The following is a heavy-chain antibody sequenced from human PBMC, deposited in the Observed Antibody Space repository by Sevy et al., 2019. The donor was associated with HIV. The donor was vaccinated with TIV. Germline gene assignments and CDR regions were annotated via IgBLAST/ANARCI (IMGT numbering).Heavy chain of an antibody. D-gene: IGHD2-2*01. CDR3: AKDLDCSSSSCSSELFDY. CDR1: GLIFSSYA. Sequence: GGSLRLSCAASGLIFSSYAMSWVRQAPGKGLEWVSAIIGSGGTTFYADSVKGRFTISRDNSKNTLYLQMNSLRAEDTAVYYCAKDLDCSSSSCSSELFDYWGQGTLVTVSS. V-gene: IGHV3-23*01. J-gene: IGHJ4*02. CDR2: IIGSGGTT.